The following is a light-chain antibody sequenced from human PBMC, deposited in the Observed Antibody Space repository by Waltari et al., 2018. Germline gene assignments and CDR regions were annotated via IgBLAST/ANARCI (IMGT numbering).Light chain of an antibody. CDR2: DAS. CDR3: QQRRNWPPLT. J-gene: IGKJ4*01. CDR1: EDVSIY. V-gene: IGKV3-11*01. Sequence: ETVLIQSPATLSLSPGERATLSCRASEDVSIYLAWYQQKPGQAPRLLIYDASNRATGIPTRFSGSGSGTDFTLTISSLEPEDFALYYCQQRRNWPPLTFGGGTKVE.